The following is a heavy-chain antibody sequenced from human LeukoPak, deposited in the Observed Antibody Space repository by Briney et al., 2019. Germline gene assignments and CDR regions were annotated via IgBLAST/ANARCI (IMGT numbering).Heavy chain of an antibody. CDR1: GYAFISYY. D-gene: IGHD3-22*01. Sequence: GASVKVSCKASGYAFISYYMHWVRQAPGQGLEWIGIINPSGGSTRYAQKFQGRVTMTRDTSMSTVYMELSSLRSEDTAVYYCARPENYYDSSGLDYWGQGTLVTVSS. CDR3: ARPENYYDSSGLDY. V-gene: IGHV1-46*01. CDR2: INPSGGST. J-gene: IGHJ4*02.